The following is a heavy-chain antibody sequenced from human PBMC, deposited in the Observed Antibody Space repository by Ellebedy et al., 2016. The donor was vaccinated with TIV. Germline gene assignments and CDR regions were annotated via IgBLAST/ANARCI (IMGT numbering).Heavy chain of an antibody. Sequence: PGGSLTLSCAASGFTFSDYGIHRVRWAPGKWREWLAVISHDGSVAYYRESVRGRITLSRDNSKNTVYLQVNSLRPDDTAVYFCAKEPQIHASHWYFDLWGRGTLVTVSS. J-gene: IGHJ2*01. CDR3: AKEPQIHASHWYFDL. V-gene: IGHV3-30*18. CDR2: ISHDGSVA. D-gene: IGHD5-18*01. CDR1: GFTFSDYG.